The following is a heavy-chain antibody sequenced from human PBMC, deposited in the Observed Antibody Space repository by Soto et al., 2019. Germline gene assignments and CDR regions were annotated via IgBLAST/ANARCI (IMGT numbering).Heavy chain of an antibody. Sequence: QVQLQQWSTGLLKPSETLSLTCAVYGGSFRGYYWTWIRQPPGKGLEWIGEIDHSGSTNYNPSLKSRVTISVDTSKNQFSLKLASVTAADTAVYYCARVEYTYNYRGLDYWGQGTLVTVSS. D-gene: IGHD3-16*01. V-gene: IGHV4-34*01. J-gene: IGHJ4*02. CDR2: IDHSGST. CDR1: GGSFRGYY. CDR3: ARVEYTYNYRGLDY.